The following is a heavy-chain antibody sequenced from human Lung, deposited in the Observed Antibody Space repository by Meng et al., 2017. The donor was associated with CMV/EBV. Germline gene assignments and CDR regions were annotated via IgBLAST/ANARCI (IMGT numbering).Heavy chain of an antibody. CDR1: GFTFSSYA. CDR2: ISYDGSNK. J-gene: IGHJ4*02. V-gene: IGHV3-30*04. Sequence: GGSLRLSXAASGFTFSSYAMHWVRQAPGKGLEWVAVISYDGSNKYYADSVKGRFTISRDNSKNTLYLQMNSLRAEDTAVYYCAPLGTSSADPPNWGQGTLVTVSS. D-gene: IGHD6-19*01. CDR3: APLGTSSADPPN.